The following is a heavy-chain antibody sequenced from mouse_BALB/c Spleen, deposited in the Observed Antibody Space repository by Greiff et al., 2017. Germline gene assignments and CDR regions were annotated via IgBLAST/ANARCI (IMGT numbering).Heavy chain of an antibody. Sequence: VKLVESGPGLVQPSQSLSITCTVSGFSLTSYGVHWVRQSPGKGLEWLGVIWSGGSTDYNAAFISRLSISKDNSKSQVFFKMNSLQADDTAIYYCARKEGNDYAWFAYWGQGTLVTVSA. CDR2: IWSGGST. CDR1: GFSLTSYG. V-gene: IGHV2-4-1*01. CDR3: ARKEGNDYAWFAY. D-gene: IGHD2-4*01. J-gene: IGHJ3*01.